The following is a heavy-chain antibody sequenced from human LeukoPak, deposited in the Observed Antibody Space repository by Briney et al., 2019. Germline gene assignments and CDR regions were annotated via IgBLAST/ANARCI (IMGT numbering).Heavy chain of an antibody. D-gene: IGHD4-11*01. CDR1: GFTFTGYS. CDR3: ARGGTDYSNRLLDY. Sequence: GASVKVSCKASGFTFTGYSMHWVRQAPGQGLEWMGWIFPNSGGTNYAQKFQGRVTMTRDTSISIAYTELSNLKSDDTAVYYCARGGTDYSNRLLDYWGQGTLVTVSS. J-gene: IGHJ4*02. V-gene: IGHV1-2*02. CDR2: IFPNSGGT.